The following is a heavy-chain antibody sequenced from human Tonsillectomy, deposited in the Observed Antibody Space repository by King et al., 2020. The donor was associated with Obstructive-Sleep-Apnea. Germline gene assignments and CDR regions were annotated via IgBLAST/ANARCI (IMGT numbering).Heavy chain of an antibody. D-gene: IGHD3-22*01. CDR2: IYYSGST. Sequence: QLQESGPGLVKPSETLSLTCTVSGGSISSSSYYWGWIRQPPGKGLEWIGSIYYSGSTYYNPSLKSRVTISVDTSKNQFSLKLSSVTAADTAVYYCNNDSSGYYYFDYWGQGTLVTVSS. J-gene: IGHJ4*02. CDR1: GGSISSSSYY. CDR3: NNDSSGYYYFDY. V-gene: IGHV4-39*01.